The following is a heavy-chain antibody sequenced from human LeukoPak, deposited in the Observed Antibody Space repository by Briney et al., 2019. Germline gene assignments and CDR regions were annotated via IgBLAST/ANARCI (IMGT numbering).Heavy chain of an antibody. J-gene: IGHJ4*02. V-gene: IGHV3-9*01. CDR3: AKGGGYSSIRVKYYFDY. D-gene: IGHD6-13*01. CDR1: GFTFDDYA. CDR2: ISWNSGSI. Sequence: PGGSLRLSCAASGFTFDDYAMHWVRQAPGKGLEWVSGISWNSGSIGYADSVKGRFTISRDNAKNSLYLQMNSLRAEDTALYYCAKGGGYSSIRVKYYFDYWGQGTLVTVSS.